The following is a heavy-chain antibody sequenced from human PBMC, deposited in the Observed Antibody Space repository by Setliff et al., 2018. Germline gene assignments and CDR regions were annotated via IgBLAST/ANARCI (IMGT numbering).Heavy chain of an antibody. CDR3: ARKMGRIAFDF. CDR2: INPNSGGP. J-gene: IGHJ3*01. Sequence: ASVKVSCKASGYTFTGGYSIHWFRQAPGRGLEWMGWINPNSGGPKYAQNFQGRVTMTRDTSITTAYMELSRLRSDDTAVYYCARKMGRIAFDFWGQGTMVTVSS. CDR1: GYTFTGGYS. D-gene: IGHD3-10*01. V-gene: IGHV1-2*02.